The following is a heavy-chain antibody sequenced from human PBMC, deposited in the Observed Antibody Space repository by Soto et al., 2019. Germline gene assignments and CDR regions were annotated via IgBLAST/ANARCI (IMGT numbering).Heavy chain of an antibody. D-gene: IGHD2-15*01. CDR1: GFTFSTYD. J-gene: IGHJ6*02. CDR3: AGAYSGRLPLRADYYFAMAV. Sequence: EVQLVESGGGVVQPGGSLRLSCAASGFTFSTYDMHWVRQATGKGLEWVSAIGSADDPYYVGSVKGRFTISRENAKNSLYLQMNSRRAGDTAVYYCAGAYSGRLPLRADYYFAMAVWGQGTTVTVSS. CDR2: IGSADDP. V-gene: IGHV3-13*05.